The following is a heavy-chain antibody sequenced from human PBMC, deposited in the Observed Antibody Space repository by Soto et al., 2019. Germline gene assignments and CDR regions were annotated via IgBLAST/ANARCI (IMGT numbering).Heavy chain of an antibody. CDR1: GDSISSGAW. CDR2: IYHSGNT. Sequence: QVQLQESGPGLVKASETLSLTCAVSGDSISSGAWWSWVRQSPGKGLQWIGEIYHSGNTRNNPSLKSRVTMSDDKSNNQFSLNLMSVTAADTATYYCARDSRTGCSSTDCYMSWGRGILVTVSS. V-gene: IGHV4-4*02. D-gene: IGHD2-2*01. J-gene: IGHJ5*02. CDR3: ARDSRTGCSSTDCYMS.